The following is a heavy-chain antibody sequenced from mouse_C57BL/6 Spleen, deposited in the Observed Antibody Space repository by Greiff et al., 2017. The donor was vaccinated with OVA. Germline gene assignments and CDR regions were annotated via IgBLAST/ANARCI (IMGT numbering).Heavy chain of an antibody. CDR1: GYTFTEYT. CDR3: ARHLYDYDTDYYAMDY. D-gene: IGHD2-4*01. CDR2: FYPGSGSI. J-gene: IGHJ4*01. V-gene: IGHV1-62-2*01. Sequence: VKLQESGAELVKPGASVKLSCKASGYTFTEYTIHWVKQRSGQGLEWIGWFYPGSGSIKYNEKFKDKATLTADKSSSTVYMELSRLTSEDSAVYFCARHLYDYDTDYYAMDYWGQGTSVTVSS.